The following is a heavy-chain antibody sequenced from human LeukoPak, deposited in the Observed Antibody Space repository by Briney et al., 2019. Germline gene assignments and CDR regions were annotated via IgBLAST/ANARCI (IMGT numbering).Heavy chain of an antibody. CDR3: ARHGLGGGTYRLPFDY. D-gene: IGHD3-16*02. V-gene: IGHV4-61*01. CDR2: IYYSGST. J-gene: IGHJ4*02. CDR1: GGSVSSGSYY. Sequence: PSETLSLTCTVSGGSVSSGSYYWSWIRQPPGKGLEWIGYIYYSGSTNYNPSLKSRVTISVDTSKNQFSLKLSSVTAADTAVYFCARHGLGGGTYRLPFDYWGQGTLVTVSS.